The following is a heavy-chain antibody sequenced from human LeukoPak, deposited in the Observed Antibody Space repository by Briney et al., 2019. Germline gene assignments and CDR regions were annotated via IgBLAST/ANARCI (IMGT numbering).Heavy chain of an antibody. CDR3: ATPYCSSTSCYTVYYFDY. Sequence: GGSLRLSXAASGFTFSSYGMHWVRQAPGKGLEWVAFIRYDGSNKYYADSVKGRFTISRDNSKNTLYLQMNSLRAEDTAVYYCATPYCSSTSCYTVYYFDYWGQGTLVTVSS. CDR2: IRYDGSNK. V-gene: IGHV3-30*02. J-gene: IGHJ4*02. D-gene: IGHD2-2*02. CDR1: GFTFSSYG.